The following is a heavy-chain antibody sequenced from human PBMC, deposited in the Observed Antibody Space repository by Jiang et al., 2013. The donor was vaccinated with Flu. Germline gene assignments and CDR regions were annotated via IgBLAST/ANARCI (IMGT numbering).Heavy chain of an antibody. CDR2: TYYRSKWYT. V-gene: IGHV6-1*01. CDR3: VRGAPRLFDY. CDR1: GDSVSSNSAA. J-gene: IGHJ4*02. Sequence: LQTLSLTCAISGDSVSSNSAAWNWIRQSPSRGLEWLGRTYYRSKWYTNYAISVEGRITINPDTSKNQLSLQLNSVTPEDTAVYYCVRGAPRLFDYWGQGTLVTVSS.